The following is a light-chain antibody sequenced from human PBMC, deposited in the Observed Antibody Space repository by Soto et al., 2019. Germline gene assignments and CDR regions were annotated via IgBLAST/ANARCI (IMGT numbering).Light chain of an antibody. Sequence: DIQMTQSPSTLSASVGDRVTITCRASQSIRSWLAWYQQKPGKAPRLLIYKASSLESGVPSRFSGSGSGTEFTLTISSLQPEDFATYYCQQYQSYSTFGQGTKVEIK. J-gene: IGKJ1*01. CDR2: KAS. CDR1: QSIRSW. V-gene: IGKV1-5*03. CDR3: QQYQSYST.